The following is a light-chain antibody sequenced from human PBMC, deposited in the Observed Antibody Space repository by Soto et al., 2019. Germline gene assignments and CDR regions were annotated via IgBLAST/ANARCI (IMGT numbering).Light chain of an antibody. CDR2: EVS. V-gene: IGLV2-14*03. CDR3: SSYTSSSTRG. J-gene: IGLJ1*01. CDR1: SSDVGAYDY. Sequence: QSALTQPASVSGSPGQSITISCTGTSSDVGAYDYVSWYQQHPDKAPKLMIYEVSNRPSGVSNRFSGSKSVNAATLTISVLQADDEADYYCSSYTSSSTRGFGTGTKVTVL.